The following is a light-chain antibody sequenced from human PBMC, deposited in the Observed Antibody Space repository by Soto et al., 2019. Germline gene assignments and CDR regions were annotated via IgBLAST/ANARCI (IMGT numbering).Light chain of an antibody. Sequence: QLVLTQSPSASASLGASVKLTCTLSSGHSSYAIAWHQQQPEKGPRYLMKLNSDGSHSKGDGIPDRFSGSSSGAERYLTIPSLQSEDEADYYCPTWGTGIVVFGGGTKVTVL. CDR1: SGHSSYA. V-gene: IGLV4-69*01. CDR3: PTWGTGIVV. J-gene: IGLJ2*01. CDR2: LNSDGSH.